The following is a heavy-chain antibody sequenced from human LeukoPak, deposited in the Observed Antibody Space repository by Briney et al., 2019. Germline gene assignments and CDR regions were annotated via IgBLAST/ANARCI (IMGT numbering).Heavy chain of an antibody. Sequence: GASVKVSCKASGYTFTSYGISWVRQAPGQGLEWMGWISAYNGNTNYAQKLQGRVTMTTDTSTSTAYMELRSLRSDDTAVYYCARDPRYSSSWYSDVENWFDPWGQGTLVTVSS. CDR3: ARDPRYSSSWYSDVENWFDP. CDR1: GYTFTSYG. CDR2: ISAYNGNT. V-gene: IGHV1-18*01. J-gene: IGHJ5*02. D-gene: IGHD6-13*01.